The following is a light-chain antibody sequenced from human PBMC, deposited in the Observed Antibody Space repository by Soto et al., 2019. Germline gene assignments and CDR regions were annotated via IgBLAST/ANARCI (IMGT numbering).Light chain of an antibody. CDR3: QQLRTYPYT. CDR2: PAS. V-gene: IGKV1-9*01. CDR1: QDISTY. Sequence: DIHLTQSPSFLSASVGDRVTVTCRASQDISTYLAWFQQKPGKAPQLLVYPASTLQGGVHSRFSGRGSGTEFSLTISSLQPEDFSTYYCQQLRTYPYTFGQGTKLDIK. J-gene: IGKJ2*01.